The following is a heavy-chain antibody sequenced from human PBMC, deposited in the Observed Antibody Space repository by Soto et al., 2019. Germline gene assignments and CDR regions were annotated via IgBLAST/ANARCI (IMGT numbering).Heavy chain of an antibody. Sequence: GASLRLSCAASGFTVSSYGMHWVRQAPGKGLEWVPVIWYDGSNKYYADSVKGRFTISRDNSKNTLYLQMNSRRAEDTAVYYCAKVKEEGTAAAGPSGYYYYMDVWGKGTTVTVSS. D-gene: IGHD6-13*01. CDR3: AKVKEEGTAAAGPSGYYYYMDV. CDR1: GFTVSSYG. CDR2: IWYDGSNK. V-gene: IGHV3-30*02. J-gene: IGHJ6*03.